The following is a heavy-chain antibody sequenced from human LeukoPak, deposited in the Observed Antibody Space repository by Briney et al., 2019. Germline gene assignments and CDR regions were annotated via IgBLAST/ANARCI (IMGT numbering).Heavy chain of an antibody. J-gene: IGHJ4*02. D-gene: IGHD3-3*01. Sequence: GGSLRLSCAAPGFTFSSYAMSWVRQAPGKGLEWVSAISGSGGSTYYADSVKGRFTISRDNSKNTLYLQMNSLRAEDTAVYYCAKAPLITIFGVADLDYWGQGTLVTVSS. V-gene: IGHV3-23*01. CDR3: AKAPLITIFGVADLDY. CDR2: ISGSGGST. CDR1: GFTFSSYA.